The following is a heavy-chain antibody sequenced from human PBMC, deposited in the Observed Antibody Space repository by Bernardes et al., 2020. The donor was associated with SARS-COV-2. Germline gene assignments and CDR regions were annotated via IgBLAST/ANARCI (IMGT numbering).Heavy chain of an antibody. J-gene: IGHJ5*02. V-gene: IGHV3-23*01. CDR3: AKWGIDCSGGSCPRYFDL. CDR1: GFTFHSDA. Sequence: GGSLRLSCAASGFTFHSDAMTWVRQAPGKGLEWVSGISGRTDDTYYADSVRGRFTISRDNSRNTLYLQMNSLRAEDTALYYCAKWGIDCSGGSCPRYFDLWGQGTLVTVSA. CDR2: ISGRTDDT. D-gene: IGHD2-15*01.